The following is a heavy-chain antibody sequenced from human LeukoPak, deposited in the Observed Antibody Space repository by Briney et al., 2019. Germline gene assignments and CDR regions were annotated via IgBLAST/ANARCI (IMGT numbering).Heavy chain of an antibody. Sequence: GGSLRLSCAASGFTFDDYAMHWVRQAPGKGLEWVSGISWSSGSIAYADSVKGRFTISRDNSKFTLYMQMNSLRAEDTAVYYCARVRAGYCTSTSCYTGMDVWGQGTRVTVSS. J-gene: IGHJ6*02. CDR2: ISWSSGSI. CDR1: GFTFDDYA. V-gene: IGHV3-9*01. D-gene: IGHD2-2*01. CDR3: ARVRAGYCTSTSCYTGMDV.